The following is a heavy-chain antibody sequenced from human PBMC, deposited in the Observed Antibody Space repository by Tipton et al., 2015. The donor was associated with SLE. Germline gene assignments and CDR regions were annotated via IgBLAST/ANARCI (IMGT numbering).Heavy chain of an antibody. CDR2: IYYSGST. CDR3: ESKYELGVDY. Sequence: TLSLTCTVSGGSISRYYWSWIRQPPGKGLEWIGYIYYSGSTNYNPALKSRVTISVDTSKNQFSLKLSSVTAADTAVYYCESKYELGVDYWGQGTLVTVSS. V-gene: IGHV4-59*08. CDR1: GGSISRYY. J-gene: IGHJ4*02. D-gene: IGHD7-27*01.